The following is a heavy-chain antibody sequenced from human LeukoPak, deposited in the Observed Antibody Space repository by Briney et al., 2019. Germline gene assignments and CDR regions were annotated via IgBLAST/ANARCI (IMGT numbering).Heavy chain of an antibody. CDR2: TRNKANSYTT. J-gene: IGHJ3*02. CDR3: ASEGERRGAFDI. CDR1: GFTFSDHY. Sequence: PGGSLRPSCAASGFTFSDHYMDWVRQAPGKGLEWVGRTRNKANSYTTEYAASVKGRFTISRDYSKNSLYLQMNSLKTEDTAVYYCASEGERRGAFDIWGQGTMVTVSS. V-gene: IGHV3-72*01. D-gene: IGHD1-1*01.